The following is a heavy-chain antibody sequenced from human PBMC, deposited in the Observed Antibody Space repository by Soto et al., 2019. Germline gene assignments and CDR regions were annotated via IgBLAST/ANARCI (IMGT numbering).Heavy chain of an antibody. V-gene: IGHV4-59*01. CDR1: GGSISSYY. CDR2: IYNSGST. Sequence: PSETLSLTCTVSGGSISSYYWSWIRQPPGKGLEWIGYIYNSGSTNYNPSLKSRVTISVDTSKNQFSLKLSSVTAADTAVYYCARDRVATFFGVVIIGEFDLWGQGTLVTVSS. J-gene: IGHJ5*02. D-gene: IGHD3-3*01. CDR3: ARDRVATFFGVVIIGEFDL.